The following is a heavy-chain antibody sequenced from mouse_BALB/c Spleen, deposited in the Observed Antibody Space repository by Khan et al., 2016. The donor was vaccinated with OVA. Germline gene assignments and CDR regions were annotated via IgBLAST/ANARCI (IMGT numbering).Heavy chain of an antibody. CDR3: ARPYYYGSSYDTMDA. Sequence: VQLQESGAELVRPGTSVKMSCKAAGYTFTKYWIGWVKQRPGHGLEWIGDIYPGSGNTHYSEKFEGKATLTADTYYSTAYMQLSSLTSEDSAIYYCARPYYYGSSYDTMDAWGQGTSVTVSS. J-gene: IGHJ4*01. CDR1: GYTFTKYW. V-gene: IGHV1-63*02. D-gene: IGHD1-1*01. CDR2: IYPGSGNT.